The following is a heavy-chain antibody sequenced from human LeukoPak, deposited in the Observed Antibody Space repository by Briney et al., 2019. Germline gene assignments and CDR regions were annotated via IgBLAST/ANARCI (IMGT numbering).Heavy chain of an antibody. V-gene: IGHV6-1*01. J-gene: IGHJ6*02. CDR2: TYYRSKWFD. CDR3: ARARYCSGGSCYYGLDV. D-gene: IGHD2-15*01. CDR1: GDSVFSNSAA. Sequence: SQTPSLTCVISGDSVFSNSAAWNWIRQSPSRGLEWLGRTYYRSKWFDDYAVSVKSRITINPDTSKNQFSLQLNSVTPEDTAVYYCARARYCSGGSCYYGLDVWGQGTTVTVSS.